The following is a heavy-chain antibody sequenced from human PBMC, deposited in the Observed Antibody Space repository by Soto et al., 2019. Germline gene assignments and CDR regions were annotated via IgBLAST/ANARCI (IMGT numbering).Heavy chain of an antibody. D-gene: IGHD3-10*01. CDR3: ARGRPGVRGIRFDS. V-gene: IGHV4-34*01. Sequence: QVHLQQWGAGLLKPSETLSLTCAVYDGSFSDFYWSWIRQPPGTGLEWIGEINHSGATNYNPSLKGRFAISVVTSKDQFSLNVNSVTAADTALFYCARGRPGVRGIRFDSWGQGTLVTVSS. J-gene: IGHJ4*02. CDR1: DGSFSDFY. CDR2: INHSGAT.